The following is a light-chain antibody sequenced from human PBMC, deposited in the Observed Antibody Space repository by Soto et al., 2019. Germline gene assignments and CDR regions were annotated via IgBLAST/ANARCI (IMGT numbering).Light chain of an antibody. CDR1: QSVSNNY. CDR3: QQYGSSPT. J-gene: IGKJ1*01. Sequence: EIVLTQSPGTLSLPPGERATLSFRASQSVSNNYLAWYQQKPGQAPRLLIYGASSRATGIPDRFSGSGSGTDFTLTISRLEPEDFAVYYCQQYGSSPTFGQGTKVDIK. CDR2: GAS. V-gene: IGKV3-20*01.